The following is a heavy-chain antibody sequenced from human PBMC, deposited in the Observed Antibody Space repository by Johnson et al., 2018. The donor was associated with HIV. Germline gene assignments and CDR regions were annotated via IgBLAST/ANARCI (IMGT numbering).Heavy chain of an antibody. CDR2: IYSGGTT. Sequence: VQLVESGGGLVQPGGSLRLSCAASGFNVSNNYLTWVRQAPGKGLEWVSVIYSGGTTYYADSVKGRFTISRDNSKNTLDLQMNRLRAQDTAVYYCARDWEGYAFDIWGQGTMVTVSS. D-gene: IGHD1-26*01. V-gene: IGHV3-66*02. J-gene: IGHJ3*02. CDR3: ARDWEGYAFDI. CDR1: GFNVSNNY.